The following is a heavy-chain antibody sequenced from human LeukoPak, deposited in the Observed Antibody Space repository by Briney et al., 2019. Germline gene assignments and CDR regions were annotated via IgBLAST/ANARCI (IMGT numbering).Heavy chain of an antibody. CDR2: IYHSGST. V-gene: IGHV4-38-2*02. J-gene: IGHJ5*02. CDR1: GGSISSYY. Sequence: SETLSLTCTVSGGSISSYYWSWIRQPPGKGLEWIGSIYHSGSTYYNPSLKSRVTISVDTSKNQFSLKLSSVTAADTAVYYCARVTDIVVVPAAISTWFDPWGQGTLVTVSS. CDR3: ARVTDIVVVPAAISTWFDP. D-gene: IGHD2-2*01.